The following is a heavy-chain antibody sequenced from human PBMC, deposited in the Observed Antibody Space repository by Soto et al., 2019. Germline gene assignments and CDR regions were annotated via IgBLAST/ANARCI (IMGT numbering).Heavy chain of an antibody. J-gene: IGHJ6*02. D-gene: IGHD6-19*01. CDR3: ARGRRNGVAVAGTGVRYYYYGMDV. CDR1: GGSFSGYY. CDR2: INHSGST. Sequence: SETLSLTCAVYGGSFSGYYWSWIRQPPGKGLEWIGEINHSGSTNYNPSLKSRVTISVDTSKNQFSLKLSSVTAADTAVYYCARGRRNGVAVAGTGVRYYYYGMDVWGQGTTVTVSS. V-gene: IGHV4-34*01.